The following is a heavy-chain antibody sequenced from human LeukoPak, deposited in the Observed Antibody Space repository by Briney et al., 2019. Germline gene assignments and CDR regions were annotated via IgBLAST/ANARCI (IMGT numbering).Heavy chain of an antibody. CDR1: GYSFISYS. CDR2: NHPGDSET. J-gene: IGHJ4*02. V-gene: IGHV5-51*01. CDR3: VRLSGNYYDRSTEFDY. Sequence: KVGDPLKSSCKASGYSFISYSIGWVRQMHGKGLEWMGINHPGDSETRYSPSFQGQVTISADKSSSTAYLQWSSLKASDTAMYYCVRLSGNYYDRSTEFDYWGQGTLVTVSS. D-gene: IGHD3-22*01.